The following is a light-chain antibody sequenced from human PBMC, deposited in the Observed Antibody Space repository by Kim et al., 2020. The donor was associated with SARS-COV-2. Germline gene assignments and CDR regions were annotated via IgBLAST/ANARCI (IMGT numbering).Light chain of an antibody. J-gene: IGLJ2*01. CDR2: VNSDGSH. CDR3: QTWGTGIVV. V-gene: IGLV4-69*01. CDR1: SGYSSYA. Sequence: QLVLTQSPSASASLGASVKLTCTLSSGYSSYAIAWHQQQSEKGPRYLMKVNSDGSHSKGDGIPDRFSGSSSGAERYLTISSLQSEDEADYSCQTWGTGIVVFGGGTQLTVL.